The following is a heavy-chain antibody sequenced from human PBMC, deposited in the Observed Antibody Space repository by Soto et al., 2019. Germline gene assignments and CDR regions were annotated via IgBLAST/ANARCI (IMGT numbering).Heavy chain of an antibody. Sequence: PSGGSLRLSCATSGYAFEDYAMHWVRQVPGKGLEWVSLISWDGESTYYADPVKGRFTVSRDNSEKSLYLQMNSVRVDDTALYYCAKVGQLDITTGHAYFDHWGQGTLVTVSS. D-gene: IGHD5-12*01. CDR3: AKVGQLDITTGHAYFDH. J-gene: IGHJ4*02. CDR1: GYAFEDYA. CDR2: ISWDGEST. V-gene: IGHV3-43D*04.